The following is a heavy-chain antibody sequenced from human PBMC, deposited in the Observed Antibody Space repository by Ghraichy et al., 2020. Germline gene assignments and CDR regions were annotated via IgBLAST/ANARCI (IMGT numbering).Heavy chain of an antibody. CDR3: ARDENIAAAGT. Sequence: GGSLRLSCAASGFTFSSYSMNWVRQAPGKGLEWVSSISSSSSYIYYADSVKGRFTISRDNAKNSLYLQMNSLRAEDTAVYYCARDENIAAAGTWGQGTLVTVSS. CDR2: ISSSSSYI. J-gene: IGHJ4*02. V-gene: IGHV3-21*01. CDR1: GFTFSSYS. D-gene: IGHD6-13*01.